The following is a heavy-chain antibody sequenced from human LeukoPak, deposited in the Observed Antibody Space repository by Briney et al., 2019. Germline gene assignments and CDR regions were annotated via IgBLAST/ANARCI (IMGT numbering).Heavy chain of an antibody. D-gene: IGHD5-18*01. CDR2: IYYSGST. J-gene: IGHJ4*02. CDR3: ARAPRRYSYGYFDY. Sequence: SETLSLTCTVSGGSISSYYWSWIRQPPGKGLEWIGYIYYSGSTNYNPSLKSRVTISVDTSKNRFSLKLSSVTAADTAVYYCARAPRRYSYGYFDYWGQGTLVTVSS. V-gene: IGHV4-59*01. CDR1: GGSISSYY.